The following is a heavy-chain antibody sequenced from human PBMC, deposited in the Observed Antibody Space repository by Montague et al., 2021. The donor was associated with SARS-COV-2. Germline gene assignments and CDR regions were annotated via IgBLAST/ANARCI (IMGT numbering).Heavy chain of an antibody. V-gene: IGHV4-34*01. CDR2: VNQIGTT. CDR3: ARGRRPVVVPGAGPAGRAFDI. CDR1: VGSFSNYY. J-gene: IGHJ3*02. Sequence: SETLSLTCAISVGSFSNYYWRWFGQPPGKGLEWIGEVNQIGTTINNPSVKSGVTISKDTSKNQFYLRLNSVTAADTAVYYCARGRRPVVVPGAGPAGRAFDIWGQGTMVTVSS. D-gene: IGHD2-21*01.